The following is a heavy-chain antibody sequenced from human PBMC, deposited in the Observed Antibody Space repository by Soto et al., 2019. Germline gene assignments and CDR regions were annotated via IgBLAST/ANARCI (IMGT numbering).Heavy chain of an antibody. CDR1: GYTFTSFH. Sequence: ASVKVSCTTFGYTFTSFHMHWVRQAPGQGLEWLGVINPTTNRATYSQNFQGRVTMTRDTFTSTVYMELNSLRSEDTAVYYCAREALHYYNGMDVWGQGTPVTVSS. J-gene: IGHJ6*02. CDR2: INPTTNRA. CDR3: AREALHYYNGMDV. V-gene: IGHV1-46*01.